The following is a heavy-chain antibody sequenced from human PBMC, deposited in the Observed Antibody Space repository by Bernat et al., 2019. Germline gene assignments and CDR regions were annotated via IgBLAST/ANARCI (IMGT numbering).Heavy chain of an antibody. CDR1: GGSVSSGSYY. V-gene: IGHV4-61*01. CDR2: IYYSGSI. CDR3: AREVLRYCSGGSCYSGNWFDP. Sequence: QVQLQESGPGLVKPSETLSLTCTVSGGSVSSGSYYWSWIQQPPGKGLEWIGYIYYSGSINYNPSLKSRVTISIDTSKNQFSLRLSSVTAADMAVYYCAREVLRYCSGGSCYSGNWFDPWGQGTLVTVSS. J-gene: IGHJ5*02. D-gene: IGHD2-15*01.